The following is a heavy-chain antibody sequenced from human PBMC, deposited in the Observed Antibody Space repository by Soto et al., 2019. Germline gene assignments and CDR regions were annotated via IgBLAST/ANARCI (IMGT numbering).Heavy chain of an antibody. CDR2: MFYSGTT. V-gene: IGHV4-59*01. Sequence: QVRLQESGPGLVKPSETLSLICDVSSDSINNYYWSWVRQPPGKRLEWLGCMFYSGTTIYNPSLKGRISIPADASKSQFSLKLTSVNAADTAVYYCARVSGYKYGYPQQFDYWGQGSLVTVSS. J-gene: IGHJ4*02. CDR1: SDSINNYY. CDR3: ARVSGYKYGYPQQFDY. D-gene: IGHD5-18*01.